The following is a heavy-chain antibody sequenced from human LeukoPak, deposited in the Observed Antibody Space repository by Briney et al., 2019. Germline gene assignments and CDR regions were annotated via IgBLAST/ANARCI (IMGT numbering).Heavy chain of an antibody. CDR1: GYTLTSYG. D-gene: IGHD2-15*01. J-gene: IGHJ6*03. Sequence: ASVKVSCKTFGYTLTSYGINWVRQAPGQGLQWLGGINTDNGHTNYAQNLQGRLTMTIDTSTSTAYMELRSLRSDDTAVYYCARGVAVVAASLRYYYYMDVWGRGTTVTVSS. CDR2: INTDNGHT. V-gene: IGHV1-18*01. CDR3: ARGVAVVAASLRYYYYMDV.